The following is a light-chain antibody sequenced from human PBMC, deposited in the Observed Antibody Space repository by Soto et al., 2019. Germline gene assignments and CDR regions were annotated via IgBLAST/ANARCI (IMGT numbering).Light chain of an antibody. J-gene: IGKJ4*01. Sequence: THAAPSISKFMRDRVTITSLASQSISTWLAWYQQKPGIAPDLLIYTASSLPLGFPSRFSGSGSGTDFSLTITSLQPEDSTIYCCQQSFIPPLTFGGGTKVDIK. CDR1: QSISTW. V-gene: IGKV1-39*01. CDR3: QQSFIPPLT. CDR2: TAS.